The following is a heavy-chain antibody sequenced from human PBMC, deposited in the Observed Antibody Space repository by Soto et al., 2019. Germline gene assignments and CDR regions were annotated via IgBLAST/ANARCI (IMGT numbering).Heavy chain of an antibody. CDR3: GKDPPGPAYYFDY. CDR2: FHNSGSI. Sequence: SETLSLTCTVSGGSISDSNDHWGWIRQSPGQGLEWIGSFHNSGSIHYNPPFKSRATISVDNSKNTLYLQMNSLRAEDTAVYYCGKDPPGPAYYFDYWGRGAQVTVSS. J-gene: IGHJ4*02. CDR1: GGSISDSNDH. V-gene: IGHV4-39*07.